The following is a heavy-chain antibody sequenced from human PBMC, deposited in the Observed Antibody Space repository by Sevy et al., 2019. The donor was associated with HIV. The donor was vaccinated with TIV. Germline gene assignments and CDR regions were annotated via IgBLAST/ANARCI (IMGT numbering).Heavy chain of an antibody. CDR2: ISWNGGSK. D-gene: IGHD3-16*01. J-gene: IGHJ4*02. Sequence: GVSLRLSCAASGFTFDDWAMHWVRQAPGKGLEWVSGISWNGGSKGYADSVKGRFTISRANAKNSLYLQMNSLRAEDTALYYSAKPGLGEHQLLGQFDYLGQGTLVNVSS. CDR3: AKPGLGEHQLLGQFDY. V-gene: IGHV3-9*01. CDR1: GFTFDDWA.